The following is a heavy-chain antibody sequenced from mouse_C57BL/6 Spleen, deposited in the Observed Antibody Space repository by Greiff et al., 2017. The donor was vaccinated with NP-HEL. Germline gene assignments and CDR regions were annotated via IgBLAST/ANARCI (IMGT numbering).Heavy chain of an antibody. J-gene: IGHJ4*01. Sequence: DVHLVESGGGLVKPGGSLKLSCAASGFTFSDYGMHWVRQAPEKGLEWVAYISSGSSTISYADTVKGRFTISRDNAENTLFLQMTSLRSEDTAMYYCARKKKYYAMDYWGQGTSVTVAS. CDR3: ARKKKYYAMDY. CDR2: ISSGSSTI. V-gene: IGHV5-17*01. CDR1: GFTFSDYG.